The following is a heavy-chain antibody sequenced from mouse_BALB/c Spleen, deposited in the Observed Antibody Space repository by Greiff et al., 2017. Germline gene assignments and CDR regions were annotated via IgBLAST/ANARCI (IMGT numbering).Heavy chain of an antibody. J-gene: IGHJ1*01. D-gene: IGHD2-1*01. Sequence: VQLVESGPELVKPGASVRISCKASGYTFTSYYIHWVKQRPGQGLEWIGWIYPGNVNTKYNEKFKGKATLTADKSSSTAYMQLSSLTSEDSAVYFCARSYGNYWYFDVWGAGTTVTVSS. V-gene: IGHV1S56*01. CDR2: IYPGNVNT. CDR1: GYTFTSYY. CDR3: ARSYGNYWYFDV.